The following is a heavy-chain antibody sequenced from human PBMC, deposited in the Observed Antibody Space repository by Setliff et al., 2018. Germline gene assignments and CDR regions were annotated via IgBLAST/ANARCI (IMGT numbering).Heavy chain of an antibody. V-gene: IGHV3-23*01. CDR2: ISGSASST. CDR3: ARDHVYGSQYYYYYYGMDV. Sequence: GGSLRLSCAASGFTFSNYAMGWVRQAPGEGLEWVSSISGSASSTYYADSVKGRFTISRDNAKNSLYLQMNSLRAEDTAVYYCARDHVYGSQYYYYYYGMDVWGKGTTVTVSS. CDR1: GFTFSNYA. J-gene: IGHJ6*04. D-gene: IGHD3-10*01.